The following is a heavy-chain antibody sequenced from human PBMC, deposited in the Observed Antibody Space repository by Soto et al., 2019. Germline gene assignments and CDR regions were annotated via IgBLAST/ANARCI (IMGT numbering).Heavy chain of an antibody. CDR3: ARDRGSWGPYYYGMDV. Sequence: EVQLVESGGGLAQPGGSLRLSCAASGFTFSDHNMNWVRQAPGKGLEWLSYISINSNTVYYADSVTGRFTISRDNAQNSVYLQMNSLRDEDTAVYYCARDRGSWGPYYYGMDVWGQGTTVTVSS. D-gene: IGHD6-13*01. CDR2: ISINSNTV. V-gene: IGHV3-48*02. J-gene: IGHJ6*02. CDR1: GFTFSDHN.